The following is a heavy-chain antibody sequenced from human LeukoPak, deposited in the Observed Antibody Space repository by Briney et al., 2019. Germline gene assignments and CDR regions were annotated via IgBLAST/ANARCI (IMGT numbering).Heavy chain of an antibody. J-gene: IGHJ4*02. CDR3: ARDRLGNTVDY. V-gene: IGHV4-34*01. D-gene: IGHD3-16*01. CDR2: INHSGST. CDR1: GGSFSGYY. Sequence: SETLSLTCAVYGGSFSGYYWSWIRQPPGKGLEWIGEINHSGSTNDNPSLKSRVTISVDTSKNQFSLKLTSVTAADTAVYYCARDRLGNTVDYWGQGALVTVSS.